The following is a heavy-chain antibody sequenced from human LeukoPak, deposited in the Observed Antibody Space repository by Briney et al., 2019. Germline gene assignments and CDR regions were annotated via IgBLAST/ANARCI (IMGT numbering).Heavy chain of an antibody. J-gene: IGHJ4*02. D-gene: IGHD2-15*01. Sequence: PGGSLRLSCAASGFTFSSYGMHWVRQAPGKGLEWVAVISYDGSNKYYADSVKGRFTVSRDNSKNTLHLQMNSLRGEDAAVYYCAKDYHRGWYLLAGRFDYWGQGTLVAVSS. CDR3: AKDYHRGWYLLAGRFDY. V-gene: IGHV3-30*18. CDR1: GFTFSSYG. CDR2: ISYDGSNK.